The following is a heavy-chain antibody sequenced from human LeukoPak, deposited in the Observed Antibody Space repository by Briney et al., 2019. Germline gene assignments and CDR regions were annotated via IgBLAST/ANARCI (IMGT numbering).Heavy chain of an antibody. CDR1: GGSFSGYY. CDR3: ASHIAARPSDWFDP. J-gene: IGHJ5*02. Sequence: SETLSLTCAVYGGSFSGYYWSWIRQPPGKGLEWIGEINHSGSTNYNPSLKSRVTISVDTSKNQFSLMLSSVTAADTAVYYCASHIAARPSDWFDPWGQGTLVTVSS. CDR2: INHSGST. D-gene: IGHD6-6*01. V-gene: IGHV4-34*01.